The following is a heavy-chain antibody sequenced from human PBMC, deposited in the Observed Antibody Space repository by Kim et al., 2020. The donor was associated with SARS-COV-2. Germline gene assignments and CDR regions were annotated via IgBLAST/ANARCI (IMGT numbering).Heavy chain of an antibody. CDR3: ARAGPGPRIAAAGTSSRYYYYGMDV. CDR1: GGSISSGGYY. V-gene: IGHV4-31*03. J-gene: IGHJ6*02. CDR2: IYYSGST. Sequence: SETLSLTCTVSGGSISSGGYYWSWIRQHPGKGLEWIGYIYYSGSTYYNPSLKSRVTISVDTSKNQFSLKLSSVTAADTAVYYCARAGPGPRIAAAGTSSRYYYYGMDVWGRGTTVTVSS. D-gene: IGHD6-13*01.